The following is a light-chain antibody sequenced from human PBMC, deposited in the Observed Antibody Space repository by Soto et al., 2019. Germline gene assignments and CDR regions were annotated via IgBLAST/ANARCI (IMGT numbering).Light chain of an antibody. CDR2: AAS. J-gene: IGKJ4*01. CDR3: XKYNSAPLT. CDR1: QSISSY. Sequence: DIQMTQSPSSLSASVGDRVTITCRASQSISSYLNWYQQKLGKAPKLLIYAASTLQAGVPSRFSGSGSGTDFTLTISRLQPEHLAAXXCXKYNSAPLTFGGGTKVDIK. V-gene: IGKV1-27*01.